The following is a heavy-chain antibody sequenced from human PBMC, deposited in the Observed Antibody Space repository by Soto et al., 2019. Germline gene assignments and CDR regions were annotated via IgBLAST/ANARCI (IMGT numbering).Heavy chain of an antibody. CDR3: AKDLGDFWSGYYGALVY. CDR1: GFTFSSYA. D-gene: IGHD3-3*01. J-gene: IGHJ4*02. V-gene: IGHV3-23*01. CDR2: ISGSGGST. Sequence: LRLSCAASGFTFSSYAMSWVRQAPGKGLEWVSAISGSGGSTYYADSVKGRFTISRDNSKNTLYLQMNSLRAEDTAVYYCAKDLGDFWSGYYGALVYWGQGTLVTVSS.